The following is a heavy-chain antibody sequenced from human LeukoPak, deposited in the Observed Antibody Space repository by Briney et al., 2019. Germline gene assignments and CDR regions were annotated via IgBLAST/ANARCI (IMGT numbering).Heavy chain of an antibody. CDR2: ISSSSSTI. D-gene: IGHD2-21*01. Sequence: PGRSLRLSCAASGFTFSSYGMHWVRQAPGKGLEWVSYISSSSSTIYYADSVKGRFTISRDNAKNSLYLQMNSLRAEDTAVYYCARAGIVVVIAHFDYWGQGTLVTVSS. J-gene: IGHJ4*02. CDR3: ARAGIVVVIAHFDY. V-gene: IGHV3-48*01. CDR1: GFTFSSYG.